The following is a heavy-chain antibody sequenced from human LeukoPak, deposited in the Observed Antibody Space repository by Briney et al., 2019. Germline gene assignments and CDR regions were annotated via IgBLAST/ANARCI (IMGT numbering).Heavy chain of an antibody. CDR3: ARDFIRGSSFAYRLLES. J-gene: IGHJ4*02. D-gene: IGHD5-18*01. CDR1: GYTFIDYY. V-gene: IGHV1-2*02. CDR2: INPNSGGT. Sequence: GASVEVSCKTSGYTFIDYYVHWVRKAPGQGLEWLGWINPNSGGTSNAQMLQGRVTLTRDTSINTAYMELRRLTSDGTAVYYCARDFIRGSSFAYRLLESWGQGTLVIVSS.